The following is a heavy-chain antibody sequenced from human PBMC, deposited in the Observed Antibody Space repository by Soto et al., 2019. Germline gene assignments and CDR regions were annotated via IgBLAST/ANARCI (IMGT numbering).Heavy chain of an antibody. D-gene: IGHD3-16*02. CDR2: ISAYNGDT. Sequence: ASVKVSCKASGYTFTSNAITWVRQAPGKGLEWMGLISAYNGDTIYAQKFQDRLTMTTDASTSTAYMELRSLRSDDTAVYFCARVWGSYQAPSGGAGFDPWGQGTLVTVSS. V-gene: IGHV1-18*04. CDR3: ARVWGSYQAPSGGAGFDP. CDR1: GYTFTSNA. J-gene: IGHJ5*02.